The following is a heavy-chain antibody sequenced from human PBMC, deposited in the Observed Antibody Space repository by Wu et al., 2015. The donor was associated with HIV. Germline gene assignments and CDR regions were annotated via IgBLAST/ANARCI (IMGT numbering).Heavy chain of an antibody. CDR3: ARNTDSVATSLYSLGV. D-gene: IGHD6-19*01. Sequence: QVQLLQSGAEVKKPGSSVKVSCKVSGGSFSNYGISWVRQAPGQGLEWMGGIIPVLGTLKFAQKFQGKVMITTDDSTSTAYMELSSLRYEDTAVYYCARNTDSVATSLYSLGVWGQGTTVTVSS. J-gene: IGHJ6*02. V-gene: IGHV1-69*05. CDR2: IIPVLGTL. CDR1: GGSFSNYG.